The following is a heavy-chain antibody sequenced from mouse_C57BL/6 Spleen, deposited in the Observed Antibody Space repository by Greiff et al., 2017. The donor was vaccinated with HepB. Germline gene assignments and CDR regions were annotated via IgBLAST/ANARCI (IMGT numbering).Heavy chain of an antibody. CDR1: GFTFSSYA. J-gene: IGHJ4*01. CDR3: ARDYDGPPMDY. V-gene: IGHV5-4*01. Sequence: EVHLVESGGGLVKPGGSLKLSCAASGFTFSSYAMSWVRQTPEKRLEWVATISDGGSYTYYPDNVKGRFTISRDNAKNNLYLQMSHLKSEDTAMYYCARDYDGPPMDYWGQGTSVTVSS. CDR2: ISDGGSYT. D-gene: IGHD2-3*01.